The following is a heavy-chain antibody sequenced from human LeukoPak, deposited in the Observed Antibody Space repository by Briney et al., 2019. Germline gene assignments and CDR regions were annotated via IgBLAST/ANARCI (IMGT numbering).Heavy chain of an antibody. J-gene: IGHJ3*02. D-gene: IGHD2-15*01. V-gene: IGHV1-8*01. CDR1: GYTFTIYD. Sequence: ASVKVFCKSSGYTFTIYDINWVRQATGQGLVWMGWMNPNSGNRGYAQKFQARVSMTRNTSISTAYMELSSLRSEDTAVYYCTRGLVVLSATSWAFDIWGHGKMVTVSS. CDR3: TRGLVVLSATSWAFDI. CDR2: MNPNSGNR.